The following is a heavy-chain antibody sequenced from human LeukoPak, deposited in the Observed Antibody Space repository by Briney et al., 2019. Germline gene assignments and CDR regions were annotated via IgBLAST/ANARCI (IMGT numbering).Heavy chain of an antibody. CDR3: ATQNLWFGELSHY. CDR2: VSGSGGST. V-gene: IGHV3-23*01. J-gene: IGHJ4*02. Sequence: LTGASLRLSCAASGFTFSSYAMSWVRQAPGKGLXXXSAVSGSGGSTYYADSVKGRFTISRDNSKNTLYLQMNSLRAEDTAVYYCATQNLWFGELSHYWGQGTLVTVSS. D-gene: IGHD3-10*01. CDR1: GFTFSSYA.